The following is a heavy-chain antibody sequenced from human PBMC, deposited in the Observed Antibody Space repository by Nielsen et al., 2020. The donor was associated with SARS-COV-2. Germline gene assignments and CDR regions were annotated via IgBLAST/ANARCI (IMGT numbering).Heavy chain of an antibody. CDR1: GGSFSGYY. V-gene: IGHV4-34*01. CDR3: ARCRYSGGRGLGPRYGDFANWFDP. Sequence: SETLSLTCAVYGGSFSGYYWSWIRQPPGKGLEWIGEINHSGSTNYNPSLKSRVTISVDTSKNQFSLKLSSVTAADTAVYYCARCRYSGGRGLGPRYGDFANWFDPWGQGTLVTVSS. J-gene: IGHJ5*02. CDR2: INHSGST. D-gene: IGHD4-17*01.